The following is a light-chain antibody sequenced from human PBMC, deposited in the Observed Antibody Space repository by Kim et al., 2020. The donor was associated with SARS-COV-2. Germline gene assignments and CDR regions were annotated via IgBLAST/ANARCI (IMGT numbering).Light chain of an antibody. CDR3: QKYNSASLT. V-gene: IGKV1-27*01. CDR1: HGISNY. Sequence: DIQMTQSPSSLSASAGDRVTITCRASHGISNYLAWYQQKPGKVPKLLIYAASTLQSGVPSRFSGSGSGTDFTLTISSLQPEDVATYYCQKYNSASLTFGQGTKVDIK. CDR2: AAS. J-gene: IGKJ1*01.